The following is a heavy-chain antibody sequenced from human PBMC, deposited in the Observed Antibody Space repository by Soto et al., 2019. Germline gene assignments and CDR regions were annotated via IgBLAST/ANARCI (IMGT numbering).Heavy chain of an antibody. CDR3: ARLGGYYQALDS. CDR1: GFTVTSYY. Sequence: GGSLRLSCAASGFTVTSYYMSWVRQAPGKGLEWVSVIYSGGTTSYADSVKGRFTISRDNSKNTVYLQMNSLRVEDTAVYYCARLGGYYQALDSWGQGTLVTVSS. D-gene: IGHD3-22*01. V-gene: IGHV3-53*01. J-gene: IGHJ4*02. CDR2: IYSGGTT.